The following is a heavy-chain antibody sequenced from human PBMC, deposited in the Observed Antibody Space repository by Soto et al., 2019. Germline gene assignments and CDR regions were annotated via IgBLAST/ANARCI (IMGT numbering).Heavy chain of an antibody. V-gene: IGHV1-69*13. J-gene: IGHJ6*02. Sequence: ASVKVSCKASGGTFSSYAISWVRQAPGQGLEWMGGIIPIFGTANYAQKFQGRVTITADESTSTAYMELSSLRSEDTAVYYCASRYYDSSGYLPASMDVWGQGTKVTVSS. CDR3: ASRYYDSSGYLPASMDV. CDR1: GGTFSSYA. D-gene: IGHD3-22*01. CDR2: IIPIFGTA.